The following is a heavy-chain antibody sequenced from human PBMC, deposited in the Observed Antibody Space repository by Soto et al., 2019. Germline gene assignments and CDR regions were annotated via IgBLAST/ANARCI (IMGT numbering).Heavy chain of an antibody. CDR1: GFTFSSYG. J-gene: IGHJ4*02. D-gene: IGHD2-15*01. V-gene: IGHV3-30*18. CDR2: ISYDGNYK. CDR3: GKVSTSSSDTHFLF. Sequence: GSLRLSCAASGFTFSSYGMHWVRQAPGKGLEWVAIISYDGNYKHHADSVKGRFTISRDNSKNTLYLQMNSLRAEDTAVYYCGKVSTSSSDTHFLFWAQATLFTSPQ.